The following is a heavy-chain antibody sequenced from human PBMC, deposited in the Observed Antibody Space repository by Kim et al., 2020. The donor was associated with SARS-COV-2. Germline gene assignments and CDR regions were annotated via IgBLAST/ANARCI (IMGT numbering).Heavy chain of an antibody. J-gene: IGHJ3*02. Sequence: GGSLRLSCATSGFTFSRYGFTWVRQAPQKGLEWVSAISSSGSSTYYADSVKGRFTISRDSSKNTLYLQMNSLRAEDTAVYFCAKGFDAAARSGMCFDSWGQGTMVTVSS. V-gene: IGHV3-23*01. D-gene: IGHD3-10*01. CDR2: ISSSGSST. CDR1: GFTFSRYG. CDR3: AKGFDAAARSGMCFDS.